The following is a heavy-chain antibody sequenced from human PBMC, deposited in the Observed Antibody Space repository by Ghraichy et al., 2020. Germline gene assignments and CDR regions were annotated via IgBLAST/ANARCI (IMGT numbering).Heavy chain of an antibody. J-gene: IGHJ4*02. CDR2: IYYSGST. CDR3: ARDPHRYCSGGSCYGSFDY. Sequence: SETLSLTCTVSGGSVSSGSYYWSWIRQPPGKGLEWIGYIYYSGSTNYNPSLKSRVTISVDTSKNQFSLKLSSVTAADTAVYYCARDPHRYCSGGSCYGSFDYWGQGTLVTVSS. CDR1: GGSVSSGSYY. V-gene: IGHV4-61*01. D-gene: IGHD2-15*01.